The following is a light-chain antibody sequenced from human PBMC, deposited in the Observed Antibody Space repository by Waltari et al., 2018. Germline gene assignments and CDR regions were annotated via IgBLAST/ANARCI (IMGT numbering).Light chain of an antibody. CDR3: QQSQGVPFT. V-gene: IGKV1-39*01. J-gene: IGKJ2*01. CDR2: AAS. CDR1: QSISSY. Sequence: DIQMTQSPSSLSASVGDRVTITCRASQSISSYLNWYQQKPGKAPKLLIYAASSLQSGVPSRFSGSGSGTDFTLTISSLQPEDFATYSCQQSQGVPFTFGQGTKVDIK.